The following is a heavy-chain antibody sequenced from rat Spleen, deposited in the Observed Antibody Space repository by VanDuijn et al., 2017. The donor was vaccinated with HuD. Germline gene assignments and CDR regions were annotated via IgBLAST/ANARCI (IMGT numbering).Heavy chain of an antibody. CDR1: GFTFSNYG. CDR2: ISYDGGST. J-gene: IGHJ4*01. Sequence: EVQLVESGGGLVQPGRSLKLSCAASGFTFSNYGMAWVRQAPKKGLEWVASISYDGGSTYYRDSVKGRFTISRDNAKNTLYLQMNSLRSEDTATYYCARGGELPGYNFYLGVMDAWGQGASVTVSS. V-gene: IGHV5-29*01. D-gene: IGHD1-4*01. CDR3: ARGGELPGYNFYLGVMDA.